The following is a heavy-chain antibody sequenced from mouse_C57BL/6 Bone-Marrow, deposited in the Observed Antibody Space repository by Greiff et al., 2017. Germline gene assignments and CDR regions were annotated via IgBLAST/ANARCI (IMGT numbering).Heavy chain of an antibody. CDR2: SRNKANDYTT. CDR1: GFTFSDFY. Sequence: EVKLVESGGGLVQSGRSLRLSCATSGFTFSDFYMEWVRQAPGKGLEWIAASRNKANDYTTEYSASVKGRFIVSKDTSQSSLYIQMESLRAEDTAIYYWARDALTTVVARDYWYFDVWGTGTTVTVSS. J-gene: IGHJ1*03. V-gene: IGHV7-1*01. D-gene: IGHD1-1*01. CDR3: ARDALTTVVARDYWYFDV.